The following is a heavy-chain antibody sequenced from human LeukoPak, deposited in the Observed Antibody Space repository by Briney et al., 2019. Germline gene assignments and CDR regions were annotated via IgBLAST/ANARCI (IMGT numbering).Heavy chain of an antibody. CDR3: ERVRVIFDASLYDY. J-gene: IGHJ4*02. CDR1: GYTFTGYY. D-gene: IGHD3-22*01. Sequence: ASVKVSCKASGYTFTGYYMHWVRPAPGQGLEWMGWINPNRGGQHYPQKFQGRVTITRGTFISPAFMEVRRLRSDDTAVYYCERVRVIFDASLYDYWGQGTLVVVSS. CDR2: INPNRGGQ. V-gene: IGHV1-2*02.